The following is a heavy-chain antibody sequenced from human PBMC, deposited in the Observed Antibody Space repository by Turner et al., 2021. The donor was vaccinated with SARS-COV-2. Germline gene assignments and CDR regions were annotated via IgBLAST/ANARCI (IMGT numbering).Heavy chain of an antibody. CDR1: GGSISSSSYY. CDR2: IYYSGIT. Sequence: LQLQESGPGLVKPSETLSLTCTVSGGSISSSSYYWGWIRQPPGKGLEWIGSIYYSGITYYNPSLKSRVTISVDTSKNQFSLKLSSVTAADTAVYYCASPSVDFWSGSYYGMDVWGQGTTVTVS. CDR3: ASPSVDFWSGSYYGMDV. J-gene: IGHJ6*02. V-gene: IGHV4-39*01. D-gene: IGHD3-3*01.